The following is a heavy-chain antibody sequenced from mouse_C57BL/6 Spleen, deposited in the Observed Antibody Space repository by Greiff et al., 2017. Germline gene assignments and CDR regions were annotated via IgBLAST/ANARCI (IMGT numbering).Heavy chain of an antibody. Sequence: DVQLVESGGGLVKPGGSLKLSCAASGFTFSSYTMSWVRQTPEKRLEWVATISGGGGNTYYPDSVKGRFTISRDNAKNTLYLQMSSLRSEDTALYYCARRGDYGGAMDYWGQGTSVTVSS. J-gene: IGHJ4*01. D-gene: IGHD2-4*01. CDR2: ISGGGGNT. CDR3: ARRGDYGGAMDY. V-gene: IGHV5-9*01. CDR1: GFTFSSYT.